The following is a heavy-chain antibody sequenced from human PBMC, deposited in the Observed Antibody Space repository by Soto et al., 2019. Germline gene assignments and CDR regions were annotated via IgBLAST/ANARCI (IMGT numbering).Heavy chain of an antibody. V-gene: IGHV4-31*03. CDR2: IYYSGST. D-gene: IGHD5-12*01. CDR3: ARKSGSDSWFDP. CDR1: GGSISSGGHY. J-gene: IGHJ5*02. Sequence: SETLSLTCTVSGGSISSGGHYWSWIRQHPGKGLEWIGYIYYSGSTYYNPSLKSRVTISVDTSKNQFSLKLSSVTAADTAVYYWARKSGSDSWFDPWGQGTLVTVSS.